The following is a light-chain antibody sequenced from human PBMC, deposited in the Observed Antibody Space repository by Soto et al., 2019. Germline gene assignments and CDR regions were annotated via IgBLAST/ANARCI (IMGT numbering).Light chain of an antibody. V-gene: IGKV1-9*01. CDR1: QGISTD. CDR3: EQVNSYPIT. CDR2: AAS. J-gene: IGKJ5*01. Sequence: DIQLTQSPSFLSASVGDRVTITCRASQGISTDLAWYHQKPGKAPKLLIYAASTLQSGVPSRFSGSGSGTEFTLTISSLQPEDVATYYCEQVNSYPITFGQGTRLEIK.